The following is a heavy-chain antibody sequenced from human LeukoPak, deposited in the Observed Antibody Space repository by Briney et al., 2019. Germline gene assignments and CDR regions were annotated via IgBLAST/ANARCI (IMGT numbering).Heavy chain of an antibody. V-gene: IGHV4-59*12. D-gene: IGHD1-26*01. J-gene: IGHJ4*02. Sequence: SETLSLTCTVSGGSISSYYWSWIRQPPGKGLEWIGYIYHSGSTYYNPSLKSRVTISVDRSKNQFSLKLSSVTAADTAVYYCARDPYSGSYLDYWGQGTLVTVSS. CDR1: GGSISSYY. CDR3: ARDPYSGSYLDY. CDR2: IYHSGST.